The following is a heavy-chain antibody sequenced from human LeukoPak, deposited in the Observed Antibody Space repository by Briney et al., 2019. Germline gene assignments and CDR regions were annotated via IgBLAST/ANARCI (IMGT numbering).Heavy chain of an antibody. CDR2: ISGSGGST. V-gene: IGHV3-23*01. D-gene: IGHD6-19*01. CDR3: ARDPYSSGVFDP. CDR1: GFTFSDYY. J-gene: IGHJ5*02. Sequence: GGSLRLSCAASGFTFSDYYMSWVRQAPGKGLEWVSAISGSGGSTYYADSVKGRFTISRDNSKNTLYLQMNSLRAEDTAVYYCARDPYSSGVFDPWGQGTLVTVSS.